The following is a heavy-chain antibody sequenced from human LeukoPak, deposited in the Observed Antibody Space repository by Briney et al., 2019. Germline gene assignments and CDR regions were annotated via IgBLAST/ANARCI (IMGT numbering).Heavy chain of an antibody. Sequence: GASVKVSCKASGGTFSSYAISWVRPAPGQGLEWMGRIIPILGIANYAQKFQGRVTITADKSTSTAYMELSSLRSEDTAVYYCASVTGERDYYYYGMDVWGQGTTVTVSS. CDR1: GGTFSSYA. CDR3: ASVTGERDYYYYGMDV. V-gene: IGHV1-69*04. J-gene: IGHJ6*02. CDR2: IIPILGIA. D-gene: IGHD7-27*01.